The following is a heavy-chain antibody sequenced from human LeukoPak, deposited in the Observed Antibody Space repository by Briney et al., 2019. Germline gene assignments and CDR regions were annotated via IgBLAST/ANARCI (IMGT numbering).Heavy chain of an antibody. D-gene: IGHD4-11*01. Sequence: PSETLSLTFSVSGVSISAYYWSWIRQSAGNRLEWIGRIYPGEGIYATATTSYNPSFKSRVTMSGDTSKNQLSLKLSSVTAADTAVYYCARDPTTVTTIFDSWGQGFLVTVSS. CDR3: ARDPTTVTTIFDS. CDR1: GVSISAYY. J-gene: IGHJ4*02. CDR2: IYPGEGIYATATT. V-gene: IGHV4-4*07.